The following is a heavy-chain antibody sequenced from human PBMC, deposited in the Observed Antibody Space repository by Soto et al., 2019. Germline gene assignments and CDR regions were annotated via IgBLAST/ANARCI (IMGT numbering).Heavy chain of an antibody. CDR1: GGSFSGYY. J-gene: IGHJ4*01. D-gene: IGHD6-13*01. CDR2: INHSGST. V-gene: IGHV4-34*01. Sequence: SETLSLTCAVYGGSFSGYYWSWIRQPPGKGLEWIGEINHSGSTNYNPSLKSRVTISVDTSKNQFSLKLSSVTAADTAVYYCGRYSISGAAAGTFDYWGHGTLVTVSS. CDR3: GRYSISGAAAGTFDY.